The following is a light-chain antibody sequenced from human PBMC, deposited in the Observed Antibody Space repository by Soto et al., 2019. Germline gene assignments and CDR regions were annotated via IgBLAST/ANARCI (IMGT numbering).Light chain of an antibody. Sequence: QSALTQPASVSGSPGQSITISCTGTSSDVGRYNYVSWYQHHPGKAPKLMIYDVNNRPSGVSNRFSGSKSGNTASLTISGLQAEDEADYYCSSYTSTNTVVFGGGTKLTV. CDR1: SSDVGRYNY. J-gene: IGLJ2*01. V-gene: IGLV2-14*03. CDR2: DVN. CDR3: SSYTSTNTVV.